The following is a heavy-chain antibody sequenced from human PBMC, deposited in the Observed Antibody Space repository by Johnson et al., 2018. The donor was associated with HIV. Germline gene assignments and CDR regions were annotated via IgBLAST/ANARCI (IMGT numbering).Heavy chain of an antibody. CDR1: GSLFSSYA. CDR3: AKDIGDGYNRWGGLDI. J-gene: IGHJ3*02. Sequence: QVQLVESGGGVVRPGTSLRLSCAASGSLFSSYAMHWVRQAPGKGLEWVTLIWNDGSNKYYTDSVKGRFTISRDNSKNTMYLQMNSLRAAETAVYYCAKDIGDGYNRWGGLDIWGQGTMVTVSS. V-gene: IGHV3-33*06. CDR2: IWNDGSNK. D-gene: IGHD5-24*01.